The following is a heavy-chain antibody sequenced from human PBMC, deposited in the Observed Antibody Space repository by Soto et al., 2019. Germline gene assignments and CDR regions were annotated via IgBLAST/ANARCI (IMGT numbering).Heavy chain of an antibody. Sequence: ASVKVSCKASGYTFPSYDINWVRQATGQGLEWMGWMNPNSGNTGYAQKFQGRVTMTRNTSISTAYMELSSLRSEDTAVYYCAREPCSGGSSYRWSDPWGQGTLVTVSS. CDR1: GYTFPSYD. J-gene: IGHJ5*02. V-gene: IGHV1-8*01. D-gene: IGHD2-15*01. CDR3: AREPCSGGSSYRWSDP. CDR2: MNPNSGNT.